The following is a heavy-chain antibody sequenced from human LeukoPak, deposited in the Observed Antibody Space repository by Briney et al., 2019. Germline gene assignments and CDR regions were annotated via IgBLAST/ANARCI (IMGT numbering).Heavy chain of an antibody. CDR2: ISAYNGNT. Sequence: ASVKVSCKASGYTFTSYGISWVRLAPGQGLEWMGWISAYNGNTNYAQKLQGRVTMTTDTSTSTAYMELRSLRSDDTAVYYCARDHATHDAFDIWGQGTMVTVSS. D-gene: IGHD1-26*01. J-gene: IGHJ3*02. CDR3: ARDHATHDAFDI. V-gene: IGHV1-18*01. CDR1: GYTFTSYG.